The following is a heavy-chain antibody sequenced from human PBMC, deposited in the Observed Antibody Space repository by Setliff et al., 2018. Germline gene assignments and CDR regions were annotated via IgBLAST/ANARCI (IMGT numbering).Heavy chain of an antibody. CDR3: ATSLGLTYYYDSSGYHHGGLFDY. CDR1: RSPFRNYS. D-gene: IGHD3-22*01. V-gene: IGHV3-7*03. CDR2: IKEDGSEK. Sequence: PGGSLSLSCAASRSPFRNYSMSWVRQAPGKGLEWVANIKEDGSEKYYADSVKGRFTISRDNAKNPLYLQMNSLRAEDTALYYCATSLGLTYYYDSSGYHHGGLFDYWGQGTLVTVSS. J-gene: IGHJ4*02.